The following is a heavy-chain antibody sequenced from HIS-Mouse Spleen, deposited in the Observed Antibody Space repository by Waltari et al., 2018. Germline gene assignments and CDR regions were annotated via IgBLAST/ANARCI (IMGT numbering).Heavy chain of an antibody. D-gene: IGHD6-13*01. J-gene: IGHJ4*02. CDR1: GGSIGSSSYY. Sequence: QLQLQESGPGLVKPSETLSLTCTVSGGSIGSSSYYWGWLRQPPGKGLAWIGCIYYSGSTYYNPSLKSRVTISVDTSKNQFSLKLSSVTAADTAVYYCARLTAAGTYWGQGTLVTVSS. V-gene: IGHV4-39*07. CDR3: ARLTAAGTY. CDR2: IYYSGST.